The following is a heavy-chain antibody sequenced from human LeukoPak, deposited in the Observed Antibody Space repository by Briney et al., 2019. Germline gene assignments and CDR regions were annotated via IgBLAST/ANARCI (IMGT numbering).Heavy chain of an antibody. CDR3: ARGPVGQWLVPIDY. V-gene: IGHV4-34*01. Sequence: KTGGSLRLSCAASGFSFKDYAMSWVRQTPGKGLEWIGEINHNGSTNYNPSLKSRVTISVDTSKNQFSLKLSSVTAADTAVYYCARGPVGQWLVPIDYWGQGTLVTVSS. J-gene: IGHJ4*02. D-gene: IGHD6-19*01. CDR2: INHNGST. CDR1: GFSFKDYA.